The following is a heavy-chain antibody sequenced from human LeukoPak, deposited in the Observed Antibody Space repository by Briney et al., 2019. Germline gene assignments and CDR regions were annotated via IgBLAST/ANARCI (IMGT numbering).Heavy chain of an antibody. CDR1: GGSISSSSSY. D-gene: IGHD6-6*01. V-gene: IGHV4-39*01. CDR2: IHYSGST. Sequence: SETLSLACSVSGGSISSSSSYWGWIRRPPGKGLEWIATIHYSGSTNYNPSLKSRVTISVDTSKNQFSLKLSSVTAADTAVYYCARHTSGSSLDYWGQGTLVTVSS. CDR3: ARHTSGSSLDY. J-gene: IGHJ4*02.